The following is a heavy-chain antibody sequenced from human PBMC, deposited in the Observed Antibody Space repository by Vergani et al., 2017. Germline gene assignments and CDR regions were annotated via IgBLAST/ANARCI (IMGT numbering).Heavy chain of an antibody. CDR3: ARGIVATTFDY. CDR1: GGSFSGYY. D-gene: IGHD5-12*01. J-gene: IGHJ4*02. V-gene: IGHV4-59*10. CDR2: IYTSGST. Sequence: QVQLQQWGAGLLKPSETLSLTCAVYGGSFSGYYWSWIRQPPGKGLEWIGRIYTSGSTNYNPSLKSRVTISVDTSKNQFSLKLSSVTAADTAVYYCARGIVATTFDYWGQGTLVTVSS.